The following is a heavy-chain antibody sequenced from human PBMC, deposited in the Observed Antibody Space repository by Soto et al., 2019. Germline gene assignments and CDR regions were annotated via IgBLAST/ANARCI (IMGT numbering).Heavy chain of an antibody. Sequence: ASLKVSCKCSGDSFTSYWIGWVRQIPGKGLEWMGILYPVDSDTRYSPSFQGKVTISADKSISTAYLQWSSLKASDTAMYYCARWGVSTSGKPAFDAFDIWGQGTMVTVS. V-gene: IGHV5-51*01. D-gene: IGHD1-26*01. CDR3: ARWGVSTSGKPAFDAFDI. J-gene: IGHJ3*02. CDR2: LYPVDSDT. CDR1: GDSFTSYW.